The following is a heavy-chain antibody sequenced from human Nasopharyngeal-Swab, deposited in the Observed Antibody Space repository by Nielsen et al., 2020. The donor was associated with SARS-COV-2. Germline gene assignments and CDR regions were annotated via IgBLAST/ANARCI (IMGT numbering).Heavy chain of an antibody. CDR1: GFTFSSYA. D-gene: IGHD3-10*01. CDR3: AKDVYGSGSPDY. CDR2: ISGSGGST. V-gene: IGHV3-23*01. J-gene: IGHJ4*02. Sequence: GESLKISCAASGFTFSSYAMSWVRQAPGKGLEWVSAISGSGGSTYYADSVKGRFTISRDNSKKTLYLQMNSLRAEDTAVYYCAKDVYGSGSPDYWGQGTLVTVSS.